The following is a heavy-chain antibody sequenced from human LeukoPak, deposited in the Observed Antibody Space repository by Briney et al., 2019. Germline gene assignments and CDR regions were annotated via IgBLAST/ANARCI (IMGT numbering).Heavy chain of an antibody. V-gene: IGHV4-4*07. CDR3: ARVMWGRDSSSYTGYYYYYYMDV. CDR1: GGSISSYY. Sequence: PSETLSLTCTVSGGSISSYYWSWIRQPAGKGLEWIGRIYTSGSTNYNPSLKSRVTMSVDTSKNQFSLKLSSVTAADTAVYYCARVMWGRDSSSYTGYYYYYYMDVWGKGTTVTVSS. J-gene: IGHJ6*03. CDR2: IYTSGST. D-gene: IGHD6-13*01.